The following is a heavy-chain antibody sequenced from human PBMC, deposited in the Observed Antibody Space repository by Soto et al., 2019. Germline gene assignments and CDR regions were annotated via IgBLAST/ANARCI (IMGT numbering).Heavy chain of an antibody. Sequence: VGSLRLSCAASGFTFSSYSMTWVRQAPGKGLEWVSSISSSSRYIYYADSVKGRFTISRDNAKNSLYVQMNSLRVEDTAVYYCARDLPAAIEYHYYGMDVWGQGTTVTVSS. CDR2: ISSSSRYI. J-gene: IGHJ6*02. V-gene: IGHV3-21*06. CDR1: GFTFSSYS. D-gene: IGHD2-2*02. CDR3: ARDLPAAIEYHYYGMDV.